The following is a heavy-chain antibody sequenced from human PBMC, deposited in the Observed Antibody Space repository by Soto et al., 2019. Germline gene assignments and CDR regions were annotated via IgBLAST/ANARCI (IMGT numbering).Heavy chain of an antibody. CDR1: GFTFDDYT. CDR3: AKDGSTSPGRYYFDY. V-gene: IGHV3-43*01. CDR2: ISWDGGST. J-gene: IGHJ4*02. Sequence: PGGSLRLSCAASGFTFDDYTMHWVRQAPGKGLEWVSLISWDGGSTYYADSVKGRFTISRDNSKNSLYLQMNSLRTEDTALYYCAKDGSTSPGRYYFDYWGQGTLVTVSS. D-gene: IGHD2-2*01.